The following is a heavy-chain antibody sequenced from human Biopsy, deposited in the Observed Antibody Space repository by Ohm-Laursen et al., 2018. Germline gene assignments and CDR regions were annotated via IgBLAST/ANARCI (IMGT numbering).Heavy chain of an antibody. D-gene: IGHD3-22*01. V-gene: IGHV4-39*01. Sequence: SDTLSLTCTVSGGSIGNNNYYWGWIRQPPGKGLEWIGSIFYRGSTHYKPSLKSRVNISVGTSKNQFSLKLDSVTAADTAVYYCARDYDTSGYYYVSWGQGTLVTVSS. CDR3: ARDYDTSGYYYVS. J-gene: IGHJ5*02. CDR2: IFYRGST. CDR1: GGSIGNNNYY.